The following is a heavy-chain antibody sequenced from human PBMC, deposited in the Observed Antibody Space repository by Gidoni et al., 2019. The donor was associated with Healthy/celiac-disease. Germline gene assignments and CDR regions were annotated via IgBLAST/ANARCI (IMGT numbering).Heavy chain of an antibody. CDR3: AREWRYYDSSGYYYFPGVVDY. Sequence: QVQLQESGPGLVKPSETLSLTCAVSGYSISSGYYWGWIRQPPGKGLEWIGSIYHSGSTYYNPSLKSRVTISVDTSKNQFSLKLSSVTAADTAVYYCAREWRYYDSSGYYYFPGVVDYWGQGTLVTVSS. V-gene: IGHV4-38-2*02. CDR1: GYSISSGYY. J-gene: IGHJ4*02. CDR2: IYHSGST. D-gene: IGHD3-22*01.